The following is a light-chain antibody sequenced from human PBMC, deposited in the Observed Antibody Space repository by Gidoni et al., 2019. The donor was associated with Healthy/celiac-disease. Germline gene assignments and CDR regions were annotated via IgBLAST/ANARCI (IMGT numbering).Light chain of an antibody. Sequence: SYELTQPPSVSVSPGQTASITCSGDKLGDKYGCWYQQKPGQSPVLAIYEDSKRPSGIPERFSGSNSGNTATLTISGTQAMDEADYYCQAWDSSTLYVFGTGTKVTVL. CDR1: KLGDKY. V-gene: IGLV3-1*01. CDR3: QAWDSSTLYV. J-gene: IGLJ1*01. CDR2: EDS.